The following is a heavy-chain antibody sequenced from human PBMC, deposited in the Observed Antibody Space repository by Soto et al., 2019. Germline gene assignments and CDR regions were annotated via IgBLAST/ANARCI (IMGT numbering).Heavy chain of an antibody. CDR1: GGTFSSYA. J-gene: IGHJ4*02. CDR3: ARGDCSGGSCYFSYDXDY. CDR2: IIPIFGTA. D-gene: IGHD2-15*01. V-gene: IGHV1-69*13. Sequence: SVKVSCKASGGTFSSYAISWVRQAPGQGLEWMGGIIPIFGTANYAQKFQGRVTITADESTSTAYMELSSLRSEDTAVYYCARGDCSGGSCYFSYDXDYWGQGTLVTVSS.